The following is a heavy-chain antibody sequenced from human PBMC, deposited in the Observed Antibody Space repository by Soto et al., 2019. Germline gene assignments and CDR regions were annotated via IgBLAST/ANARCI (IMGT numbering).Heavy chain of an antibody. V-gene: IGHV3-72*01. J-gene: IGHJ4*02. CDR2: SRNKVNTYTT. CDR1: GFTFSDHY. Sequence: EVQLVQSGGGLAQPGGSLRLSCAASGFTFSDHYMDWVRQAPGKGLEWVGRSRNKVNTYTTEYAASVQGRFIISRDESENSLYLQMDSLKTEDTAVYYCARETHYDDYTIVYFDYWGQGALVTVSS. D-gene: IGHD4-17*01. CDR3: ARETHYDDYTIVYFDY.